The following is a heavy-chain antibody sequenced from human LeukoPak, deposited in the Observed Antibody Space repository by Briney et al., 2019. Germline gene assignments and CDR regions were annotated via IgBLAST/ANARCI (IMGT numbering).Heavy chain of an antibody. Sequence: PSETLSLTCTVSGGSISSYYWSWIRQPAGKSLEWLGRIYPSGNANYNPSLKSRVTMSVDTSQNQFSLKLSSVTAADTAVYYCARTSVAAHYFDYWGQGTLVTVSS. V-gene: IGHV4-4*07. CDR2: IYPSGNA. J-gene: IGHJ4*02. D-gene: IGHD6-19*01. CDR1: GGSISSYY. CDR3: ARTSVAAHYFDY.